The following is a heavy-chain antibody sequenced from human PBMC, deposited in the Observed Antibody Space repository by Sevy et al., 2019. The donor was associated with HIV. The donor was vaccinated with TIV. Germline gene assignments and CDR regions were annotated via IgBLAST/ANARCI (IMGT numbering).Heavy chain of an antibody. J-gene: IGHJ3*01. V-gene: IGHV4-59*01. CDR1: GGSISTYY. CDR2: IYYTGKT. D-gene: IGHD2-21*02. Sequence: SETLSLTCTVSGGSISTYYWSWIRQPPGKGLQWIGYIYYTGKTNYNPSLQTPVTMSIDTSENQFSLELSSVTSADTAMYYCARLSRNNVVVTGVRRDGFDVWGQGTMVTVSS. CDR3: ARLSRNNVVVTGVRRDGFDV.